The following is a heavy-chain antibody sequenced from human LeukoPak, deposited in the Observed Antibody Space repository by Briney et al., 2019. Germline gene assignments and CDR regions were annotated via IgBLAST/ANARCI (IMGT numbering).Heavy chain of an antibody. CDR1: GFTFSSYA. D-gene: IGHD3-10*01. J-gene: IGHJ4*02. Sequence: PGGSLRLSCAASGFTFSSYALDWVRQAPGKGLEWVSDIRGSGGSTYYADSVRGRFTISRDNSKNTLYLQMNSLRAEDTAVYYCARDRVTMVRGVSYYFDYWGQGTLVTVSS. CDR2: IRGSGGST. V-gene: IGHV3-23*01. CDR3: ARDRVTMVRGVSYYFDY.